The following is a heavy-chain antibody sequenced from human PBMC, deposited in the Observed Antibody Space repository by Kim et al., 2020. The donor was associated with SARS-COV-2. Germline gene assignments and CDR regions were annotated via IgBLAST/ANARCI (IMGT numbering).Heavy chain of an antibody. CDR3: ARGGPLVGATPLVDY. CDR2: IYYSGST. V-gene: IGHV4-39*07. CDR1: GGSISSCSYY. J-gene: IGHJ4*02. D-gene: IGHD1-26*01. Sequence: SETLSLTCTVSGGSISSCSYYWGWIRQPPGKGLEWIGSIYYSGSTYYNPSLKSRVTISVDTSKNQFSLKLSSVTAADTAVYYCARGGPLVGATPLVDYWGQGTLVTVSS.